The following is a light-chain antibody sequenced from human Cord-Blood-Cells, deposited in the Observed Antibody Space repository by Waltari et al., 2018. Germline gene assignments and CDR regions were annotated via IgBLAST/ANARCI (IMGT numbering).Light chain of an antibody. J-gene: IGKJ4*01. Sequence: DLQLTQPPSSLSASVGDRVTIPCRLSQGISSYLNWYRAKPGKVPKLLIYSASNLQSGVPSRFSGSGSGTEVALTSSSLQPGDVATYYAQRTYNAPVTSGGRTKVELK. CDR2: SAS. CDR3: QRTYNAPVT. CDR1: QGISSY. V-gene: IGKV1-27*01.